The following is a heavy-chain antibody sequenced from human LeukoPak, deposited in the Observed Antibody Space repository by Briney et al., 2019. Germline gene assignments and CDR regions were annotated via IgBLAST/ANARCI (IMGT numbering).Heavy chain of an antibody. CDR1: GFTFSNYA. J-gene: IGHJ4*02. CDR2: INSGGSTI. CDR3: ASRGLTEFHYFDF. V-gene: IGHV3-48*03. D-gene: IGHD3-10*01. Sequence: GGSLRLSCAASGFTFSNYAMNWVRQAPGKGLEWISYINSGGSTIYYADSVKGQFTISRDNAKNSLSLQMNSLRAEDTAVYYCASRGLTEFHYFDFWGPGTLVTVSS.